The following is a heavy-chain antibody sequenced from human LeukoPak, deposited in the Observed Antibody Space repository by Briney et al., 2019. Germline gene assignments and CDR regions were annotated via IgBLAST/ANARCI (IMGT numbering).Heavy chain of an antibody. CDR3: ARAQMDIVVVPADGMDV. J-gene: IGHJ6*02. D-gene: IGHD2-2*03. CDR2: IIPIFGTA. Sequence: ASVKVSCKASGGTFSSYAISWVRQAPGQGLEWMGGIIPIFGTANYAQKFQGRVTITADESTSTAYMELRSLRSDDTAVYYCARAQMDIVVVPADGMDVWGQGTTVTVSS. CDR1: GGTFSSYA. V-gene: IGHV1-69*13.